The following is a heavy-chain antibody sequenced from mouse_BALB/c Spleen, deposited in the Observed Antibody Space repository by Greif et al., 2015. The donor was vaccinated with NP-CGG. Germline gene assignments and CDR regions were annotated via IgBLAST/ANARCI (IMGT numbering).Heavy chain of an antibody. Sequence: VQLVESGAELVMPGASVKMSCKASGYTFTDYWMHWVKQRPGQGLEWIGAIDTSDSYTSYNQKFKGKATLTADESSSTAYMQLSSPTSEDSAVYYCASGKGYFDYWGQGTTLTVSS. CDR1: GYTFTDYW. J-gene: IGHJ2*01. D-gene: IGHD1-1*01. CDR2: IDTSDSYT. V-gene: IGHV1-69*01. CDR3: ASGKGYFDY.